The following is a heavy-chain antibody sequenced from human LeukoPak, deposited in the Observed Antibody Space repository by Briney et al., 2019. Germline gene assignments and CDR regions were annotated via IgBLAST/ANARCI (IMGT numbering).Heavy chain of an antibody. V-gene: IGHV1-8*03. Sequence: ASVKVSCXASGYTFTSYDINWVRLATGQGLEWMGWMNPNSGNTDYAQKFQGRVTITRNTSISTAYMELSSLRSEDTAVYYCARGRSRHFDYWGQGTLVTVSS. CDR1: GYTFTSYD. J-gene: IGHJ4*02. CDR2: MNPNSGNT. CDR3: ARGRSRHFDY.